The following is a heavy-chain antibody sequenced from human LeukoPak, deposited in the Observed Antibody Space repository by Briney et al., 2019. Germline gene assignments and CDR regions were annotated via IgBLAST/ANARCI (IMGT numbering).Heavy chain of an antibody. V-gene: IGHV4-30-4*01. Sequence: PSETLSLNCTVSGGSISSGDYYWRWIRQPPGKGLEWIGYIYYSGSTYYNPSLKSRVTISVDTSKNQFSLKLSSVTAADTAVYYCAREYGVINWFDPWGQGTLVTVSS. CDR3: AREYGVINWFDP. J-gene: IGHJ5*02. D-gene: IGHD4-17*01. CDR1: GGSISSGDYY. CDR2: IYYSGST.